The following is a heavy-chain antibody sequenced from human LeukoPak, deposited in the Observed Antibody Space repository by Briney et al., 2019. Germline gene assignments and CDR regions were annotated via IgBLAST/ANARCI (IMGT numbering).Heavy chain of an antibody. CDR3: AREAHYDFWSGYSYYYYYMDV. V-gene: IGHV4-30-2*01. J-gene: IGHJ6*03. D-gene: IGHD3-3*01. CDR2: IYHSGST. Sequence: SETLSLTCTVSGGSISSGGYYWSWIRQPPGKGLEWIGYIYHSGSTYYNPSLKSRVTISVDRSKNQFSLKLSSVTAADTAVYYCAREAHYDFWSGYSYYYYYMDVWGKGTTVTVSS. CDR1: GGSISSGGYY.